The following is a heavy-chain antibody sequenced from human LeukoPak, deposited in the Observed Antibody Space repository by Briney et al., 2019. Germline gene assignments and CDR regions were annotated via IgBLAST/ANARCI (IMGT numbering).Heavy chain of an antibody. CDR2: ISGTAETT. V-gene: IGHV3-23*01. D-gene: IGHD1-26*01. Sequence: PGGSLRLSCAASGFTFSNYAMSWVRQPPGKGLEWVSSISGTAETTYYADSVKGRFPISRENSENPLYLQIDSLRVEDTALYYCAREFRGTEYWGQGTLVTVSS. CDR1: GFTFSNYA. CDR3: AREFRGTEY. J-gene: IGHJ4*02.